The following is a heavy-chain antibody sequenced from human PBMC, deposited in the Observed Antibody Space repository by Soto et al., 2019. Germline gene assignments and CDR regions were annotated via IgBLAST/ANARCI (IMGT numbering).Heavy chain of an antibody. D-gene: IGHD6-13*01. Sequence: QVQLVQSGAEVKKPGSSVKVSCKASGGTFSSYAISWVRQAPGQGLEWMGGIIPIFGTANYAQKFQGRVTVTADKSTSTADMELSSLRSEDTAVYYCARDSSSWYYFDYWGQGTLVTVSS. CDR2: IIPIFGTA. J-gene: IGHJ4*02. CDR3: ARDSSSWYYFDY. CDR1: GGTFSSYA. V-gene: IGHV1-69*06.